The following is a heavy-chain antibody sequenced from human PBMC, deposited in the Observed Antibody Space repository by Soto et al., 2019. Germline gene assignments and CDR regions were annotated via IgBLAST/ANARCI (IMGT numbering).Heavy chain of an antibody. J-gene: IGHJ4*02. V-gene: IGHV3-30-3*01. Sequence: PGGSLRLSCAASGFTFSSYAMHWVRQAPGKGLEWVAFISYDGGNKYYADSVKGRFTISRDNSKNTLYLQMNSLRADDTAVYYCAYGSADPYWGQGTPVTVSS. CDR1: GFTFSSYA. CDR3: AYGSADPY. D-gene: IGHD6-13*01. CDR2: ISYDGGNK.